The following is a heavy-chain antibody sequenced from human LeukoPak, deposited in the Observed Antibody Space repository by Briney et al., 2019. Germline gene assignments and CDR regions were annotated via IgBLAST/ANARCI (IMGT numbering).Heavy chain of an antibody. J-gene: IGHJ4*02. CDR2: IYTSGST. CDR1: GGSIRSYF. Sequence: SETLSLTCSVSGGSIRSYFWSWIRQPAGKGLEWIRRIYTSGSTDYNPSLRSRVSMSVDTSSNQFSLKWTSVTAADTAVYYCARESKSYDGSGYHHDYWGQGTLVAVSS. V-gene: IGHV4-4*07. D-gene: IGHD3-22*01. CDR3: ARESKSYDGSGYHHDY.